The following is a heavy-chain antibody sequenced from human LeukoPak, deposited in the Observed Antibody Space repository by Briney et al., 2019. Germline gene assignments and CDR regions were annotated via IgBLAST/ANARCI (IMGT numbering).Heavy chain of an antibody. V-gene: IGHV3-21*01. CDR1: GFTFSSCG. Sequence: KPGGYLRLSCAASGFTFSSCGFNWVRQAPGKGLEWVSSIGPTGTDRYYADSVRGRFTISRDNAKNSMYLQMDSLRDEDTAVYYCATETIGRHYDYWGQGTLLTVSS. CDR2: IGPTGTDR. J-gene: IGHJ4*02. CDR3: ATETIGRHYDY. D-gene: IGHD1-14*01.